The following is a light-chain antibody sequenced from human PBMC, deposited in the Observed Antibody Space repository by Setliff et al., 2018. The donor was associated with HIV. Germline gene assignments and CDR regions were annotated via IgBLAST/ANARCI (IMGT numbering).Light chain of an antibody. J-gene: IGLJ1*01. V-gene: IGLV2-14*02. Sequence: QSVLTQPASVSGSPGQSITISCSGTSSDVGGYDLVSWYQQHPGQAPKLIIYEVTERPSGISNRFSGSKSGSTASLTVSGLQAEDEADYYCSSYTSSSTDVFGAGTKVTVL. CDR2: EVT. CDR1: SSDVGGYDL. CDR3: SSYTSSSTDV.